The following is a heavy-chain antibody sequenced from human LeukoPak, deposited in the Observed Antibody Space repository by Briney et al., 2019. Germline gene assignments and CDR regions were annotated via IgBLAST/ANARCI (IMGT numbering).Heavy chain of an antibody. Sequence: GGSLRLSCAASGFTFSSYTMNWVRQAPGKGLEWVAVISYDGSDKYYTDSVKGRFTISRDNSKNTLYLQMNSLRGEDTAVYYCASESGTYYGFDYWGQGTLVTVSS. J-gene: IGHJ4*02. CDR3: ASESGTYYGFDY. CDR2: ISYDGSDK. CDR1: GFTFSSYT. V-gene: IGHV3-30*04. D-gene: IGHD1-26*01.